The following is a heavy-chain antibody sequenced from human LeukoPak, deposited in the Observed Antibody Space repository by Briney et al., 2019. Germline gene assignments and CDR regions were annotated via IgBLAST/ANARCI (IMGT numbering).Heavy chain of an antibody. D-gene: IGHD3-22*01. CDR2: IIPIFGTA. CDR3: ARDQGVITRDSSGYYYFAY. J-gene: IGHJ4*02. Sequence: SVNVPCKASGGTFSSYAISGVRQAPGQGLEWMGGIIPIFGTANYAQKFQGRVTITADESTSTAYMELSSLRSEDTAVYYCARDQGVITRDSSGYYYFAYWGQGTLVSVSS. V-gene: IGHV1-69*01. CDR1: GGTFSSYA.